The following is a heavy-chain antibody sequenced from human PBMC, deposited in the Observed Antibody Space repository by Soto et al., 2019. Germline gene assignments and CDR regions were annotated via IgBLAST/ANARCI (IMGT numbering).Heavy chain of an antibody. CDR1: GDSVSSNSAA. J-gene: IGHJ5*02. V-gene: IGHV6-1*01. Sequence: PSQTLALTCAISGDSVSSNSAAWNWIRQSPSRGLEWLGRTYYRSKWYNDYAVSVKSRITINPDTSKNQFSLQLNSVTSDDTAIYFCARRHLRDYIRWSFDPWGQGTLVTVSS. D-gene: IGHD3-16*01. CDR2: TYYRSKWYN. CDR3: ARRHLRDYIRWSFDP.